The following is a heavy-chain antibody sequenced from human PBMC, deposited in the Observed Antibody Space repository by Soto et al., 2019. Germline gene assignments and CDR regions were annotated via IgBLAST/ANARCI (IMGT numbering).Heavy chain of an antibody. CDR2: IKPDGGAT. CDR3: FGGNGGPQ. D-gene: IGHD3-16*01. V-gene: IGHV3-7*03. CDR1: DFTCINSW. J-gene: IGHJ4*02. Sequence: VSRRLSWATADFTCINSWINWVRQAPGKGLEWVANIKPDGGATNYVDSVKGRFTISRDNVRNSASLQMNSLRVEDTAVYFCFGGNGGPQWGQGTLVTVSS.